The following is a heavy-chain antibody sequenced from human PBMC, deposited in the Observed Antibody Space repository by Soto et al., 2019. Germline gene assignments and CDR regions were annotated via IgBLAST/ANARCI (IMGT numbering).Heavy chain of an antibody. V-gene: IGHV1-69*13. Sequence: PSVTVSCKASGGTFSRYAISWVRQAPGQGLEWMGGIIPMFGTANYAQKFLGRVTITADESTSTAYMVLSSLRAEDTAVYYCARQFDYDSSGYYYAYWGQGTLVTVSS. J-gene: IGHJ4*02. CDR1: GGTFSRYA. CDR3: ARQFDYDSSGYYYAY. D-gene: IGHD3-22*01. CDR2: IIPMFGTA.